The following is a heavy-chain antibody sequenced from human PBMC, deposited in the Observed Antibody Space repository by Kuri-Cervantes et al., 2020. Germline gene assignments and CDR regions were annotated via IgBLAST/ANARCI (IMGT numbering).Heavy chain of an antibody. D-gene: IGHD3-9*01. CDR3: AKRGDSVDLSTSYDMDV. CDR1: GFTFSSYA. CDR2: ISGSGGST. Sequence: GGSLRLSCAASGFTFSSYAMSWVRQAPGKGLEWVSAISGSGGSTYYADSVKGRFTISRDNSKNTIYLQMNRLRPEDTAVYYCAKRGDSVDLSTSYDMDVWGQGTTVTVSS. V-gene: IGHV3-23*01. J-gene: IGHJ6*02.